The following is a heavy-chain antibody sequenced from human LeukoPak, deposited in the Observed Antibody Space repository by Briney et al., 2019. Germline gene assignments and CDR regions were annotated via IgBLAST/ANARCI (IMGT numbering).Heavy chain of an antibody. CDR3: ARDLQVGDPGYFDWLLSYYGMDV. V-gene: IGHV4-38-2*02. Sequence: SETLSLTCTVSGYSISSGYYWGWIRQPPGKGLEWIGSIYHSGSTYYNPSLKSRVTISVDTSKNQFSLKLSSVTAADTAVYYCARDLQVGDPGYFDWLLSYYGMDVWGQGTTVTVSS. CDR2: IYHSGST. D-gene: IGHD3-9*01. CDR1: GYSISSGYY. J-gene: IGHJ6*02.